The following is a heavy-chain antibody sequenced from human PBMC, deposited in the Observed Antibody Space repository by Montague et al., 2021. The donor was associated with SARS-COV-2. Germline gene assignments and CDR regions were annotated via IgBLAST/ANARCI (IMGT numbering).Heavy chain of an antibody. CDR2: INSSGST. CDR3: AGDYGDYSYYYGLDV. J-gene: IGHJ6*02. CDR1: GGSIRDRNCY. Sequence: TLSLTCTVSGGSIRDRNCYWSWIRQPTGKGLEWFVRINSSGSTNYNPSLKGPFTMSVATSKNQFSLKVSSVAAAATAVYYCAGDYGDYSYYYGLDVWGQGTTVTVSS. D-gene: IGHD4-17*01. V-gene: IGHV4-61*02.